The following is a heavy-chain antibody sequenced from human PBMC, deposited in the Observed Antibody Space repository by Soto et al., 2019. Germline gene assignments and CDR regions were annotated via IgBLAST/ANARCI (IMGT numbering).Heavy chain of an antibody. D-gene: IGHD3-16*01. CDR1: GDSVSSAAKA. CDR2: MYYSGRT. V-gene: IGHV4-61*08. J-gene: IGHJ4*02. Sequence: QVQLQESGPGLVKPSETLSLTCIVFGDSVSSAAKAWTWVRQRLGKGLEWIAFMYYSGRTEYNPTLGRRASMSIEASKNQFSLRLYSVTAADTAVYYCARDRRAMGADYWSRGTLVTVSS. CDR3: ARDRRAMGADY.